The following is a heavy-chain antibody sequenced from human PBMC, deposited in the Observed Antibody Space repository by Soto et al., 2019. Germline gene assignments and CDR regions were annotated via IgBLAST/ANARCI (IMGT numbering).Heavy chain of an antibody. J-gene: IGHJ4*02. CDR2: IKTDGSSP. Sequence: GGSLRLSCAASGFTFSSYAMTWVRQVPGKGLVWVSRIKTDGSSPNYADSVEGRFTISSDNAKNTLYLQMNSLRAEDTAVYYCARDRIAGSGSCDNWGQGTLVTVSS. V-gene: IGHV3-74*01. CDR3: ARDRIAGSGSCDN. D-gene: IGHD3-10*01. CDR1: GFTFSSYA.